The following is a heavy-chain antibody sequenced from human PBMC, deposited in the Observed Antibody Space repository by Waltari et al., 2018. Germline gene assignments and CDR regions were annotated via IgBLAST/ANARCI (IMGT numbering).Heavy chain of an antibody. CDR3: ASGYSSSWPRQYFDY. V-gene: IGHV4-39*01. D-gene: IGHD6-13*01. Sequence: QLQLQESGPGLVKPSETLSLTCTVSGGSISSSSYYWGWIRQPPGKGLEWIGSIYYSGSTYYNQSLKSRVTISVDTSKNQFSLKLSSVTAADTAVYYCASGYSSSWPRQYFDYWGQGTLVTVSS. J-gene: IGHJ4*02. CDR1: GGSISSSSYY. CDR2: IYYSGST.